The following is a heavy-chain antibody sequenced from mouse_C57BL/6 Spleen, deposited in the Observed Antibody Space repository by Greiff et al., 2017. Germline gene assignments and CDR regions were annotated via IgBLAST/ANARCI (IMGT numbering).Heavy chain of an antibody. CDR1: GYTFTSYW. D-gene: IGHD2-1*01. Sequence: QVQLQQPGTELVKPGASVKLSCKASGYTFTSYWMHWVKQRPGQGLEWIGNINPSNGGTNYNEKFKSKATLTVDKSSSTAYMQLSSLTSEDSAVYYCARWRPTYGNDYYAMDYWGQGTSVTVSS. V-gene: IGHV1-53*01. J-gene: IGHJ4*01. CDR2: INPSNGGT. CDR3: ARWRPTYGNDYYAMDY.